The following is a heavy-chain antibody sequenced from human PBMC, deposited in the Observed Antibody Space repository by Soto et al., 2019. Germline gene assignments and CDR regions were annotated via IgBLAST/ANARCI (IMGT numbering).Heavy chain of an antibody. V-gene: IGHV1-2*04. J-gene: IGHJ4*02. Sequence: QVQLVQSGAEVKKPGASVKVSCKASGYTFTGYYMHWVRQAPGQGLEWMGWINPNSGGTNYAQKFQGWVTMTRDTSNSTDYMELSRLRSDDTAVYYCARGRGFVGATTGDFDYWGQGTLVTVSS. CDR2: INPNSGGT. D-gene: IGHD1-26*01. CDR3: ARGRGFVGATTGDFDY. CDR1: GYTFTGYY.